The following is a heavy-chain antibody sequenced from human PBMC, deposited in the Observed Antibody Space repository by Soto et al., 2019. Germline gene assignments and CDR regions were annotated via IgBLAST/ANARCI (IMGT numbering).Heavy chain of an antibody. CDR1: GFSLTTSGVG. D-gene: IGHD3-3*01. CDR3: AHRVLRTVFGLVTTTAIYFDF. Sequence: QITLNESGPMRVKPRQTLTLTCTFSGFSLTTSGVGVGWIRQSPGKAPEWLALIYWDDDKRYSPSLKSRLTITKDTSKNQVVLTMADLDPADTGTYYCAHRVLRTVFGLVTTTAIYFDFWGQGTPVAVSS. CDR2: IYWDDDK. J-gene: IGHJ4*02. V-gene: IGHV2-5*02.